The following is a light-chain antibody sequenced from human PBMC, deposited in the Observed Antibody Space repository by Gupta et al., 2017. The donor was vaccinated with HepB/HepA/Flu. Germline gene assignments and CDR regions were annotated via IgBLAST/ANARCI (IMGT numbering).Light chain of an antibody. V-gene: IGKV6-21*01. J-gene: IGKJ4*01. CDR1: QSIGSY. CDR3: QQSSSLPLT. CDR2: YAS. Sequence: EIVLTRSPDFQSVTPKEKVTITCRASQSIGSYLHWYQQKPDQSPKLLIKYASQSFSGVPSRFSGSGSGTDFTLTIDSLEVEDAATYYCQQSSSLPLTFGGGTKVEIK.